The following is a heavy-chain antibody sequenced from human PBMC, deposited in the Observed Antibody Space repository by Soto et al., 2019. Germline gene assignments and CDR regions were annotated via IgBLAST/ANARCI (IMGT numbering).Heavy chain of an antibody. D-gene: IGHD2-15*01. Sequence: GGSLRLSCAASGFTFSSYGMHWVRQAPGKGLEWVAVISYDGSNKYYADSVKGRFTISRDNSKNTLYLQMNSLRAEDTAVYYCNVAGDYWGQGTLVTVSS. J-gene: IGHJ4*02. CDR2: ISYDGSNK. V-gene: IGHV3-30*03. CDR3: NVAGDY. CDR1: GFTFSSYG.